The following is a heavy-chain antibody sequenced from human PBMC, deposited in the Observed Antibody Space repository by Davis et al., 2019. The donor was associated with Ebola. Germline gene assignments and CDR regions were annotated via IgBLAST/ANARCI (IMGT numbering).Heavy chain of an antibody. V-gene: IGHV1-46*01. J-gene: IGHJ2*01. CDR2: INPNDGRT. CDR1: GYTFTNYY. D-gene: IGHD5-18*01. Sequence: ASVKVSCKASGYTFTNYYMHWVRQAPGQGLEWMGMINPNDGRTIYAQKFQGRVTVTRDTSTTTVYMELSSLRSDDTAVYYCARGYGSWYFDLWGRGTLVTVSS. CDR3: ARGYGSWYFDL.